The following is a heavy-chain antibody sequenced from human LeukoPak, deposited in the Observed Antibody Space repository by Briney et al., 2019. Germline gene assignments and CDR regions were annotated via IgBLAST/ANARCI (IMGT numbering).Heavy chain of an antibody. V-gene: IGHV1-69*13. CDR3: ARGRYFDWSPTNYGMDV. CDR1: GGTCSSYA. CDR2: IIPIFGTA. D-gene: IGHD3-9*01. J-gene: IGHJ6*02. Sequence: ASVKVSCKASGGTCSSYAISWVRQAPGQGLEWMGGIIPIFGTANYAQKFQGRVTITADESTSTAYMELSSLRSEDTAEYYCARGRYFDWSPTNYGMDVWGQGTTVTVSS.